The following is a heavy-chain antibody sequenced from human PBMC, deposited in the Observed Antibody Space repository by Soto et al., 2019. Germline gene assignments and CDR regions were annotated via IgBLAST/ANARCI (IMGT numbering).Heavy chain of an antibody. V-gene: IGHV4-59*01. D-gene: IGHD3-10*01. J-gene: IGHJ6*02. Sequence: SETLSLTCTVSGGSISSYYWSWIRQPPGKGLEWIGYIYYSGSTNYNPSLKSRVTISVDTSKNQFSLKLSSVTAADTAVYYCARAPGGGRVRGVYYYYCMDVWGQGTTVTVSS. CDR3: ARAPGGGRVRGVYYYYCMDV. CDR2: IYYSGST. CDR1: GGSISSYY.